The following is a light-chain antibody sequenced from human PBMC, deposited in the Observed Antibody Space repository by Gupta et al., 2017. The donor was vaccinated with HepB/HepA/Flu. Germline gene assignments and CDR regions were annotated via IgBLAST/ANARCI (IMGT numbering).Light chain of an antibody. CDR1: NIGTKS. J-gene: IGLJ2*01. V-gene: IGLV3-21*03. Sequence: SYVLTQPPSVSVAPGKTARITCGGTNIGTKSVHWYQQKSGQAPVLVVYDDSVRPSGTPERFSGSNSGNTATRTISGVEAGDEADYHCQVWDSSGDHKVVFGEGTKLTVL. CDR2: DDS. CDR3: QVWDSSGDHKVV.